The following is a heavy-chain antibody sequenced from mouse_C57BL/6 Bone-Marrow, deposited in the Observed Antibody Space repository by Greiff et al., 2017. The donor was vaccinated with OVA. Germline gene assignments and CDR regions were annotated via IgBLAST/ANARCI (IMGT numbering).Heavy chain of an antibody. CDR3: ASGGTVVAHWYFDV. V-gene: IGHV3-6*01. D-gene: IGHD1-1*01. Sequence: EVKLMESGPGLVKPSQSLSLTCSVTGYSITSGYYWNWIRQFPGNKLEWMGYISYDGSNNYNPSLKNRISITRDTSKNQFFLKLNSVTTEDTATYYCASGGTVVAHWYFDVWGTGTTVTVAS. J-gene: IGHJ1*03. CDR2: ISYDGSN. CDR1: GYSITSGYY.